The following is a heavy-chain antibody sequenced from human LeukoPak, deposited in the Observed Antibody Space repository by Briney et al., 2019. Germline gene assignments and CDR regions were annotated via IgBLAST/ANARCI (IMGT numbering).Heavy chain of an antibody. V-gene: IGHV1-69*06. D-gene: IGHD6-13*01. CDR2: IIPIFGTA. CDR1: GGTFSSYA. CDR3: ASPGIAAAGTIGGSDY. J-gene: IGHJ4*02. Sequence: SVKVSCKASGGTFSSYAISWVRQAPGQGLEWMGGIIPIFGTANYAQKFQGRVTITADKSTSTAYMELSSLRSEDTAVYYCASPGIAAAGTIGGSDYWGQGTLVTVSS.